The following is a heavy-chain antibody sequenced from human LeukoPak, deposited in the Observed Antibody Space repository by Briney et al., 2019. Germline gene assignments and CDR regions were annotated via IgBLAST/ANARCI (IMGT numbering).Heavy chain of an antibody. CDR3: ARGIVVVPAARVRLRWFDP. V-gene: IGHV4-30-2*01. D-gene: IGHD2-2*01. Sequence: PSETLSLTCTVSGGSISSGGYYWSWIRQPPGKGLEWIGYIYHSGSTNYNPSLKSRVTISVDRSKNQFSLKLSSVTAADTAVYYCARGIVVVPAARVRLRWFDPWGQGTLVTVSS. J-gene: IGHJ5*02. CDR1: GGSISSGGYY. CDR2: IYHSGST.